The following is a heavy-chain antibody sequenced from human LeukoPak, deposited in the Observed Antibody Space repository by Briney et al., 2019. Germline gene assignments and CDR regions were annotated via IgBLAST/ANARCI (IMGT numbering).Heavy chain of an antibody. CDR3: ARAFAYGDWYFDL. D-gene: IGHD4-17*01. CDR1: GYPFTSYY. V-gene: IGHV1-46*01. Sequence: GASVKVSCKASGYPFTSYYIYWVRQAAGQGLEWMGKIIPSGGSTSYPQKFQGRVTMTRDTSTTTVYMELNSLRSEDAAVYYCARAFAYGDWYFDLWGRGTPVTVSS. CDR2: IIPSGGST. J-gene: IGHJ2*01.